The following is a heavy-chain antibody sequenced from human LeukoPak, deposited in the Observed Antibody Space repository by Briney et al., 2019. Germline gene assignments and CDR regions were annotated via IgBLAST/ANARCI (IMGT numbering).Heavy chain of an antibody. CDR1: GGSISSGDYY. J-gene: IGHJ3*02. V-gene: IGHV4-30-4*08. CDR2: IYYSGST. Sequence: SETLSLTCTVSGGSISSGDYYWSWIRQPPGKGLKWIGYIYYSGSTYYNPSLKSRVTISVDTSRNQFSLKLSSVTAADTAVYYCASFTISIPGAFDIWGQGTMVTVSS. CDR3: ASFTISIPGAFDI. D-gene: IGHD3-3*01.